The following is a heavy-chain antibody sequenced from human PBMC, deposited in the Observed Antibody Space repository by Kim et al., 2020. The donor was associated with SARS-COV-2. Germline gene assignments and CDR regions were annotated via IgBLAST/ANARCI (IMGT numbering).Heavy chain of an antibody. Sequence: YADSVQGRFTISRDNSKNTLYLQMNSLGAEDTAVYYCAREIAAAGTSLDYWGQGTLVTVSS. D-gene: IGHD6-13*01. J-gene: IGHJ4*02. CDR3: AREIAAAGTSLDY. V-gene: IGHV3-30*01.